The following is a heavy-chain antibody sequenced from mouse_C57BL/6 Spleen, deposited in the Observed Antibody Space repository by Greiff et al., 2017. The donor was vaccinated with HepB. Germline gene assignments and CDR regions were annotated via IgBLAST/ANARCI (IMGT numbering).Heavy chain of an antibody. CDR2: ISSGGSYT. D-gene: IGHD4-1*01. V-gene: IGHV5-6*01. CDR1: GFTFSSYG. Sequence: EVQLVESGGDLVKPGGSLKLSCAASGFTFSSYGMSWVRQTPDKRLEWVATISSGGSYTYYPDSVKGRFTISRDNAKNTLYLQMSSLKSEDTAMYYCATQTGTGGYFDYWGQGTTLTVSS. J-gene: IGHJ2*01. CDR3: ATQTGTGGYFDY.